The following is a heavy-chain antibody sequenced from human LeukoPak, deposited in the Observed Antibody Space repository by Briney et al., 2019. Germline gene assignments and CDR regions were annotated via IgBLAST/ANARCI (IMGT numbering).Heavy chain of an antibody. CDR2: IIPIFGTA. CDR3: ARDRGPYCSGGSCYLTPYYFDY. Sequence: GSSVKVSCKASGGTFSSYAISWVRQAPGQGLEWMGGIIPIFGTANYAQKFQGRVTITADESTSTAYMELSSLRSEDTAVYYCARDRGPYCSGGSCYLTPYYFDYWGQGTLVTVSS. V-gene: IGHV1-69*01. J-gene: IGHJ4*02. CDR1: GGTFSSYA. D-gene: IGHD2-15*01.